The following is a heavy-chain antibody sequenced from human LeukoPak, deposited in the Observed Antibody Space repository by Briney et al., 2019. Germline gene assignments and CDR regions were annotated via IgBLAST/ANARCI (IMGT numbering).Heavy chain of an antibody. CDR3: ARGYYYDSSGYPY. J-gene: IGHJ4*02. CDR2: IIPIFGTA. D-gene: IGHD3-22*01. Sequence: GSSVKVSCKASGGTFSSYAISWVRQAPGQGLEWMGRIIPIFGTANYAQKFQGRVTITTDESTSTDYIGLSSLRSEDTAVYYCARGYYYDSSGYPYWGQGTLVSVSS. V-gene: IGHV1-69*05. CDR1: GGTFSSYA.